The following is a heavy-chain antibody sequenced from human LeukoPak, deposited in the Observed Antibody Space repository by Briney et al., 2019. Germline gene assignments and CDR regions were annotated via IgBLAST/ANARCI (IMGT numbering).Heavy chain of an antibody. V-gene: IGHV3-33*01. CDR3: ARDLNAFDI. J-gene: IGHJ3*02. CDR2: IWYDGSKT. CDR1: GFTFSGYG. Sequence: PGRSLRLSYVTSGFTFSGYGMHWGRQAPGKGLEWVAVIWYDGSKTYHADSVKGRFTISRDNSKNTLYLQMNSLRAEDTAVYYCARDLNAFDIWGQGTTVIVSS. D-gene: IGHD3-9*01.